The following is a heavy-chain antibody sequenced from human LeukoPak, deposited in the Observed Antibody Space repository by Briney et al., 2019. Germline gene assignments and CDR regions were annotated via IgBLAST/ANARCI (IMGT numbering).Heavy chain of an antibody. V-gene: IGHV1-69*06. D-gene: IGHD1-1*01. Sequence: SVKVSCKASGGTFSSYAISWVRQAPGQGLEWMGGIIPIFGTANYAQKFQGRVTITAGKSTSTAYMELSSLRSEDTAVYYCARGGTGRPDFDYWGQGTLVTVSS. CDR3: ARGGTGRPDFDY. J-gene: IGHJ4*02. CDR1: GGTFSSYA. CDR2: IIPIFGTA.